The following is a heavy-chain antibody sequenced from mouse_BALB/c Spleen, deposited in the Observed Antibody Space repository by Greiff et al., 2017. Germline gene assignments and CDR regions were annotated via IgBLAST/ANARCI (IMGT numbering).Heavy chain of an antibody. D-gene: IGHD1-1*01. CDR3: TRDYGSSSPWFAD. V-gene: IGHV1-69*02. CDR2: IYPSDSYT. CDR1: GYTFTSYW. Sequence: QVQLQQPGAELVRPGASVKLSCKASGYTFTSYWINWVKQRPGQGLEWIGNIYPSDSYTNYNQKFKDKATLTVDKSSSTAYMQLSSPTSEDSAVYYCTRDYGSSSPWFADWGQGTLVTVSA. J-gene: IGHJ3*01.